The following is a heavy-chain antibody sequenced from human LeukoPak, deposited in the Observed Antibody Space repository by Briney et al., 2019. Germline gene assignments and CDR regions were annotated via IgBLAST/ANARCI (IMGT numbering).Heavy chain of an antibody. J-gene: IGHJ6*02. Sequence: SETPSLTCTVSGGSISSYYWSWIRQPPGKGLEWIGYIYYSGSTNYNPSLKSRVTISVDTSKNQFSLKLSSVTAADTAVYYCARAGIAVAGYYYYYGMDVWGQGTTVTVSS. CDR3: ARAGIAVAGYYYYYGMDV. V-gene: IGHV4-59*01. D-gene: IGHD6-19*01. CDR1: GGSISSYY. CDR2: IYYSGST.